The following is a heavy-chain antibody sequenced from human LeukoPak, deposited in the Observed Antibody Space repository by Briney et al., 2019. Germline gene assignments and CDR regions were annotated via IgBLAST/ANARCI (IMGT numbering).Heavy chain of an antibody. CDR2: ISSSSSTI. Sequence: GGSLRLSCAASGFTFSSYSMNWIRQAPGKGLEWVSYISSSSSTIYYADSVKGRFTISRDNAKNSLYLQMNSLRAEDTAVYYCARGMSSGRYAVDIWGQGTMVTVSS. D-gene: IGHD6-19*01. CDR1: GFTFSSYS. J-gene: IGHJ3*02. V-gene: IGHV3-48*01. CDR3: ARGMSSGRYAVDI.